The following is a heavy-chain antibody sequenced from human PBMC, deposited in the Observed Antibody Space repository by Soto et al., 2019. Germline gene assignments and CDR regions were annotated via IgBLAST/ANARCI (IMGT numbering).Heavy chain of an antibody. CDR1: GFTFSSYG. J-gene: IGHJ4*02. D-gene: IGHD3-22*01. CDR2: IWYDGSNK. CDR3: ARDMEYYDSNGYIDY. Sequence: QVQLVESGGGVVQPGRSLRLSCAASGFTFSSYGMHWVRQAPGKGLEWVAVIWYDGSNKYYADSVKGRFTISRDNSKNTLYLQMNFLRAEDTAVYYCARDMEYYDSNGYIDYWGQGTLVTVSS. V-gene: IGHV3-33*01.